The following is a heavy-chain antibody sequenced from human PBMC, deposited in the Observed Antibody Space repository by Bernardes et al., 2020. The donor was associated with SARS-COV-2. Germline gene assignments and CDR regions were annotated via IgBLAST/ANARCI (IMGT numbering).Heavy chain of an antibody. D-gene: IGHD1-7*01. CDR1: GFTFSSYD. V-gene: IGHV3-13*04. J-gene: IGHJ6*03. CDR3: ARASQETTWGYYYYYYMDV. CDR2: IGTAGDT. Sequence: GGSLRLSCAASGFTFSSYDMHWVRQATGKGLEWVSAIGTAGDTYYPGSVKGRFTISRENAKNSLYLQMNSLRAGDTAVYYCARASQETTWGYYYYYYMDVWGKGTTVTVSS.